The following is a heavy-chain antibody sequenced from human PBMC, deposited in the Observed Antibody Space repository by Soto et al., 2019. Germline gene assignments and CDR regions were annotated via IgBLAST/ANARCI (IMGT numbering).Heavy chain of an antibody. Sequence: PGGSLRLSCAASGFTFSSYAMSWVRQAPGKGLEWVSAISGSGGSTYYADSVKGRFTISRDNSKNTLYLQMNSLRAEDTAVYYCAKTPVVVIIAYYFDYWGQGTLVTSPQ. V-gene: IGHV3-23*01. CDR1: GFTFSSYA. J-gene: IGHJ4*02. CDR2: ISGSGGST. D-gene: IGHD3-22*01. CDR3: AKTPVVVIIAYYFDY.